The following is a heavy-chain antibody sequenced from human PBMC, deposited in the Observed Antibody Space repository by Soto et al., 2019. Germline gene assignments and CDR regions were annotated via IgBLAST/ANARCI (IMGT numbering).Heavy chain of an antibody. V-gene: IGHV5-51*01. D-gene: IGHD2-2*01. Sequence: PGESLKISCKGSGYSFTSYWIGWVRQMPGKGLEWMGIIYPGDSDTRYSPSFQGQVTISADKSISTAYLQWSSLKASDTAMYYCARHWGGDIVVVPAATTDAGMDVWGQGTTVTVSS. CDR3: ARHWGGDIVVVPAATTDAGMDV. CDR2: IYPGDSDT. J-gene: IGHJ6*02. CDR1: GYSFTSYW.